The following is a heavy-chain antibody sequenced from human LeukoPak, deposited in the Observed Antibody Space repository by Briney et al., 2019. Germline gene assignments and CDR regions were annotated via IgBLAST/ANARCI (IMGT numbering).Heavy chain of an antibody. J-gene: IGHJ5*02. CDR3: ARDYGGNSGWFDP. V-gene: IGHV1-8*01. CDR1: RYTFTNYD. Sequence: ASVKVSCKASRYTFTNYDLNWVRQAPGQGLEWMGWMNPTSGNTGYAQKFQGRVTMTRDTSISTAYMELTNLRYEDTAVYYCARDYGGNSGWFDPWGQGTLVTVSS. CDR2: MNPTSGNT. D-gene: IGHD4-23*01.